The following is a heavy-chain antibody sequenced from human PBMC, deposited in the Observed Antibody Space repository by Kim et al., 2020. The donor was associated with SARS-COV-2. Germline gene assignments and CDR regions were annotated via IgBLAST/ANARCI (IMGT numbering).Heavy chain of an antibody. V-gene: IGHV3-48*02. D-gene: IGHD4-17*01. Sequence: KGRFTISRDNAKNSLYLQMNSLRDEDTAVYYCARGAGMTTVTIHQIGFDYWGQGTLVTVSS. CDR3: ARGAGMTTVTIHQIGFDY. J-gene: IGHJ4*02.